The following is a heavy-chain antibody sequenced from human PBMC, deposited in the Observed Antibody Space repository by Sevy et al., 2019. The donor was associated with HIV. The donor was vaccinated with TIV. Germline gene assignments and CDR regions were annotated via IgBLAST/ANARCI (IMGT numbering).Heavy chain of an antibody. J-gene: IGHJ6*02. CDR1: GYTFTSYA. V-gene: IGHV1-8*01. D-gene: IGHD3-22*01. Sequence: ASVKVSCKASGYTFTSYAINWVRQATGQGLEWMGWMNPNSGNTGYAQKFQGRVTMTRNTSISTAYMELSSLRSEDTGIYYCARYYYDSTGYYDYSGMDVWGQGTTVTVSS. CDR3: ARYYYDSTGYYDYSGMDV. CDR2: MNPNSGNT.